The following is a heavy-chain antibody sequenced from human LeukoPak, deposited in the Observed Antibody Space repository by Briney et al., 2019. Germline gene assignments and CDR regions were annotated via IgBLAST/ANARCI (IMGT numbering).Heavy chain of an antibody. Sequence: PSETLSLTCTVSGGSISSSSYYWGWIRQPPGKGLEWIGSIYYSGSTYYNPSLKSRVTISVDTSKNQFSLKLSSVTAADTAVYYCARVLEVGATSGYFFDYWGQGTLVTVSS. J-gene: IGHJ4*02. CDR3: ARVLEVGATSGYFFDY. V-gene: IGHV4-39*07. D-gene: IGHD1-26*01. CDR1: GGSISSSSYY. CDR2: IYYSGST.